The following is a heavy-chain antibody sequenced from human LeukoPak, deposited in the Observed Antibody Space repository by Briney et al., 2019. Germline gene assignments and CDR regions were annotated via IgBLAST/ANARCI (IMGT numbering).Heavy chain of an antibody. Sequence: GGSLRLSCAASGFTFSSYGMHWVRQAPDKGLEWVAVISYDGSNKYYADSVKGRFTISRDNAKNTLYLQMNSLRAEDTAVYYCARDESFSYGDYFDYWGQGTLVTVSS. CDR1: GFTFSSYG. D-gene: IGHD4-17*01. J-gene: IGHJ4*02. CDR2: ISYDGSNK. CDR3: ARDESFSYGDYFDY. V-gene: IGHV3-30*03.